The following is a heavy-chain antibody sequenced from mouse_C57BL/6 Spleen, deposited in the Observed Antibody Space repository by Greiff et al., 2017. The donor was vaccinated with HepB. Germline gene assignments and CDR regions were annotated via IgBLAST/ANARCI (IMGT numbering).Heavy chain of an antibody. CDR3: ARERLTTVVRYFDV. CDR2: IYPGSGST. CDR1: GYTFTSYW. V-gene: IGHV1-55*01. J-gene: IGHJ1*03. Sequence: QVQLQQSGAELVKPGASVKMSCKASGYTFTSYWITWVKQRPGQGLEWIGDIYPGSGSTNYNEKFKSKATLTVDTSSSTAYMQLSSLTSEDSAVYYCARERLTTVVRYFDVWGTGTTVTVSS. D-gene: IGHD1-1*01.